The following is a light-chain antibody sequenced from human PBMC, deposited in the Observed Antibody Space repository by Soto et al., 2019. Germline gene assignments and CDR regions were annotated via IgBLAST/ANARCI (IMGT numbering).Light chain of an antibody. Sequence: EIVLTQTPATLSVSPGERATLSCRANQSVSSNSAWYQQKPGQAPRLLIYGALSRATGIPARFSGSGFQTEFTLTISSVQSEDFAVYYCQQYETWPPRFTFGPGTKVDIK. V-gene: IGKV3-15*01. CDR2: GAL. CDR3: QQYETWPPRFT. CDR1: QSVSSN. J-gene: IGKJ3*01.